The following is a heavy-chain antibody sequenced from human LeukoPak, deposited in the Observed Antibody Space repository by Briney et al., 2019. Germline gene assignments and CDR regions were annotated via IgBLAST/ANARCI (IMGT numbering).Heavy chain of an antibody. CDR2: MNPNSGNT. V-gene: IGHV1-8*02. Sequence: ASVKVSCKASGGTFSSYAISWVRQAPGQGLEWMGWMNPNSGNTGYAQKFQGRVTMTRNTSISTAYMELSSLRSEDTAVYYCARGHGSGLDYWGQGTLVTVSS. D-gene: IGHD6-19*01. CDR1: GGTFSSYA. J-gene: IGHJ4*02. CDR3: ARGHGSGLDY.